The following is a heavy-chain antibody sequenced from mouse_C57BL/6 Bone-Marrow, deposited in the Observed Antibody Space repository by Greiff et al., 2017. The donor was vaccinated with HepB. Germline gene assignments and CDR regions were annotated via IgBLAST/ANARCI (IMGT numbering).Heavy chain of an antibody. D-gene: IGHD2-5*01. J-gene: IGHJ4*01. CDR3: ARLYYSNSYYAMDY. CDR2: IYPGSGST. Sequence: QVQLQQPGAELAKPGASVKMSCKASGYTFTSYWITWVKQRTGQGLEWIGDIYPGSGSTNYNEKFKSKATLTVDKSSSTAYMQLSSLTSEDSAVYYCARLYYSNSYYAMDYWGQGTSVTVSS. CDR1: GYTFTSYW. V-gene: IGHV1-55*01.